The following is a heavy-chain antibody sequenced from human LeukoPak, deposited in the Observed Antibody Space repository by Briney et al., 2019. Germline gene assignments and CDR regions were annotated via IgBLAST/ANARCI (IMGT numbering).Heavy chain of an antibody. CDR1: GFTFSSYA. V-gene: IGHV3-23*01. J-gene: IGHJ4*02. Sequence: GGSLRLXCAASGFTFSSYAMSWVRQAPGKGLEWVSAISGSGGSTYYADSVKGRFTISRDNSKNTLYLQMNSLRAEDTAVYCCAKDGIAAAGNLGYWGQGTLVTVSS. CDR3: AKDGIAAAGNLGY. D-gene: IGHD6-13*01. CDR2: ISGSGGST.